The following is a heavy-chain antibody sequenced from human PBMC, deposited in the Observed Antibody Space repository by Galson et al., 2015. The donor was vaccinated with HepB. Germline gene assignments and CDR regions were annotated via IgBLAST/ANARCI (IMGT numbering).Heavy chain of an antibody. CDR2: IIPIFGTA. Sequence: SVKASCKASGGTFRTYAIRWVRQAPGQGLEWMGGIIPIFGTANYAQKFQGRVTITADESTSTGFMELSSLRSEDTAVYYCAMGGPWGGYRYTVGYWGQGTLVTVSS. V-gene: IGHV1-69*13. CDR1: GGTFRTYA. CDR3: AMGGPWGGYRYTVGY. D-gene: IGHD3-16*02. J-gene: IGHJ4*02.